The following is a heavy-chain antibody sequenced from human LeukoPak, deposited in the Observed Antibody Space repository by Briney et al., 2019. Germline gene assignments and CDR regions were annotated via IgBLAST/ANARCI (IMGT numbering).Heavy chain of an antibody. CDR1: GVTFSNSY. J-gene: IGHJ4*02. Sequence: GGALRLSSAAPGVTFSNSYMSAIRQAPGKGLWRISYISSSSGTIIHYADSVKGRFTISKDNARNSLFLQMTGLRAEDTAVYYCVRESSWYFDYWGQGTLVTVSS. CDR2: ISSSSGTII. V-gene: IGHV3-11*01. D-gene: IGHD6-13*01. CDR3: VRESSWYFDY.